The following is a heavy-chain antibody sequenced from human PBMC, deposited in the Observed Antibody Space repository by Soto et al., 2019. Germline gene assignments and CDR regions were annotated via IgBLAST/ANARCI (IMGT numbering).Heavy chain of an antibody. CDR1: GGSITTGDYS. D-gene: IGHD3-22*01. Sequence: QLQLQESGSGQVKPSQTLSLTCAVSGGSITTGDYSWNWIRQPPGRGLEWVGYIYDSGSTYYNPSLKRRATISGGRSKNHFSLKLSSVTAADTAVYYCARGRSTSGYPNFDPWGQGTLVTVSS. V-gene: IGHV4-30-2*01. CDR2: IYDSGST. CDR3: ARGRSTSGYPNFDP. J-gene: IGHJ5*02.